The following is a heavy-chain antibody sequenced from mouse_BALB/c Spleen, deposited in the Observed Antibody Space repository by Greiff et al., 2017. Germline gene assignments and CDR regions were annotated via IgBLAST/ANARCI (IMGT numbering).Heavy chain of an antibody. CDR3: ARECDNDLYYFDY. CDR2: ISSGGST. Sequence: EVMLVESGAGLVKPGGSLKLSCAASGFTISSYAMSWVRQTPEKRLEWVASISSGGSTYYPDSVKGRFTISRDTARNNLYLQMSSLRSEDTAMYYCARECDNDLYYFDYWGQGTTLTVSS. CDR1: GFTISSYA. V-gene: IGHV5-6-5*01. D-gene: IGHD2-4*01. J-gene: IGHJ2*01.